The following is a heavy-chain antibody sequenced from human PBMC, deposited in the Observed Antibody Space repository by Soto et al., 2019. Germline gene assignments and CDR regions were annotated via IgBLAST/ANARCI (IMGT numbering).Heavy chain of an antibody. CDR3: VRIPAAIGYMDV. CDR2: IVWNNGNI. CDR1: GFTFDDYA. J-gene: IGHJ6*03. D-gene: IGHD2-2*02. V-gene: IGHV3-9*01. Sequence: EAQLVESGGGLVQPGTSLRLSCAASGFTFDDYAMHWVRQAPGKGLEWVSGIVWNNGNIAYADSVKGRFIISRDNAKNSLYLQMNSLRTEDTALYYCVRIPAAIGYMDVWGKGTTVTVSS.